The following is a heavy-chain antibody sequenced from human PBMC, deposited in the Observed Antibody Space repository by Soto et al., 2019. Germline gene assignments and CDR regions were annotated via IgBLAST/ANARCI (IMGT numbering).Heavy chain of an antibody. CDR2: ILYTGST. D-gene: IGHD3-10*01. V-gene: IGHV4-59*01. Sequence: QVQLQESGPGLVKPSETLCLTCTVSGGSISDYYWVWIRQHPGKGLEWIGSILYTGSTDNKPSLKSRVTSSPATSKSYFSPALNSMTAADTAVYDCASVNRGAFDYWGQGTLVNVSS. J-gene: IGHJ4*02. CDR1: GGSISDYY. CDR3: ASVNRGAFDY.